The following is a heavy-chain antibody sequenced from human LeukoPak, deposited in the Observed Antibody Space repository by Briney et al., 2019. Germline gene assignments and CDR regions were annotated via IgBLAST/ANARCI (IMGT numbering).Heavy chain of an antibody. V-gene: IGHV4-59*08. CDR2: IYYSGST. Sequence: PSETLSLTCVVPGGSISSYYWSWIRQPPGKGLEWIGYIYYSGSTNYNPSLKSRVTISVDTSKNQFSLKMSSVTAADTAVYYCASSMITWGGVISNWFDPWGQGTLVTVSS. CDR1: GGSISSYY. J-gene: IGHJ5*02. D-gene: IGHD3-16*01. CDR3: ASSMITWGGVISNWFDP.